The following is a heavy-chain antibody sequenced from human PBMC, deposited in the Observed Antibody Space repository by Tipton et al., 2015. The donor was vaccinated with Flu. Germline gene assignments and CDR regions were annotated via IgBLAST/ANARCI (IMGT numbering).Heavy chain of an antibody. CDR1: GGSISSYY. J-gene: IGHJ3*02. CDR2: IYHSGST. V-gene: IGHV4-59*08. D-gene: IGHD3-3*01. CDR3: ARAHSLYDFWSGYSHAFDI. Sequence: TLSLTCTVSGGSISSYYWSWIRQPPGKGLEWIGSIYHSGSTYYNPSLKSRVTISVDTSKNQFSLKLSSVTAADTAVYYCARAHSLYDFWSGYSHAFDIWGQGTMVTVSS.